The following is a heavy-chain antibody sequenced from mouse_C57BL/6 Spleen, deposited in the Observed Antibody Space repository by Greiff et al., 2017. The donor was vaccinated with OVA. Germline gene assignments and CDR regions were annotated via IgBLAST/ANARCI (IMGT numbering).Heavy chain of an antibody. CDR1: GYTFTSYW. D-gene: IGHD1-1*01. J-gene: IGHJ2*01. CDR2: IYPGSGST. CDR3: ARGYYGSSYGYFDY. V-gene: IGHV1-55*01. Sequence: QVQLKESGAELVKPGASVKMSCKASGYTFTSYWITWVKQRPGQGLEWIGDIYPGSGSTNYNEKFKSKATLTVDTSSSTAYMQLSSLTSEDSAVYYCARGYYGSSYGYFDYWGQGTTLTVSS.